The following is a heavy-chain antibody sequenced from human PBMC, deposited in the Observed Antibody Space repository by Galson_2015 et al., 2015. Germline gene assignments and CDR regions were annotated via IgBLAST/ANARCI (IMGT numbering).Heavy chain of an antibody. V-gene: IGHV3-30*18. J-gene: IGHJ4*02. CDR3: AKDVDSSGWEYFDY. CDR1: GFTFSSYG. Sequence: SLRLSCAASGFTFSSYGMHWVRQAPGKGLEWVAVISYDGSNKYYADSVKGRFTISRDNSKNTLYLQMNSLRAEDTAVYYCAKDVDSSGWEYFDYWGQGTLVTVSS. CDR2: ISYDGSNK. D-gene: IGHD6-19*01.